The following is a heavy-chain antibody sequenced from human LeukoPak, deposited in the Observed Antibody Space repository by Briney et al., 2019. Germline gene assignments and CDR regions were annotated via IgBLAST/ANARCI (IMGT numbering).Heavy chain of an antibody. Sequence: SETLSHTCAVYGGSFSGYYWSWIRQPPGKGLEWIGEINHSGSTNYNPSLKSRVTISVDTSKNQFSLKLSSVTAADTAVYYCARVRYSSGWYGVDYWGQGTLVTVSS. CDR1: GGSFSGYY. J-gene: IGHJ4*02. CDR2: INHSGST. CDR3: ARVRYSSGWYGVDY. V-gene: IGHV4-34*01. D-gene: IGHD6-19*01.